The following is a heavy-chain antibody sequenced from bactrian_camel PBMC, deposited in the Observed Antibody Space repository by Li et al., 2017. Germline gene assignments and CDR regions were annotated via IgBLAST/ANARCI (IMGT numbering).Heavy chain of an antibody. J-gene: IGHJ4*01. D-gene: IGHD7*01. CDR2: LSANDYI. Sequence: QLVESGGGSVEAGGSLRLSCTASGAKMEQNCMAWFRQAPGKEREGVALLSANDYIFYGDAVTGRFSISRDNAKNTLYLQMNNLKPEDTAMYYCAADNVNLQLARHYTYWGQGTQVTVS. CDR3: AADNVNLQLARHYTY. CDR1: GAKMEQNC. V-gene: IGHV3S63*01.